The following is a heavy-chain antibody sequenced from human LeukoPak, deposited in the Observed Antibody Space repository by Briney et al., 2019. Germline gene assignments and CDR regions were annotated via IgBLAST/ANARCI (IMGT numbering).Heavy chain of an antibody. D-gene: IGHD3-16*01. V-gene: IGHV1-2*02. CDR2: INTNSDGT. CDR3: ARGDYDSGYFDY. J-gene: IGHJ4*02. CDR1: GYTFTGYY. Sequence: ASVKVSCKASGYTFTGYYMHWVRQAPGQGLEWIGWINTNSDGTNYAQKFQGRVAMTGDTSISTAYMELSRLRSDDTAVYYCARGDYDSGYFDYWGQGNLVTVSS.